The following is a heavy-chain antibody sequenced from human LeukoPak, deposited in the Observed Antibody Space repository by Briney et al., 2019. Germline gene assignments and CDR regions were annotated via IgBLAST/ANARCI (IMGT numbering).Heavy chain of an antibody. CDR1: GYTFTSYA. D-gene: IGHD3-10*01. J-gene: IGHJ4*02. V-gene: IGHV1-3*01. CDR3: AREFLRFGELPAFDY. Sequence: ASVKVSCKASGYTFTSYAMHWVRQAPGQRLEWMGWINAGNGNTKYSQNFQGRVTITRDTSASTAYMELSSLRSEDTAVYYCAREFLRFGELPAFDYWGQGTLVTVSS. CDR2: INAGNGNT.